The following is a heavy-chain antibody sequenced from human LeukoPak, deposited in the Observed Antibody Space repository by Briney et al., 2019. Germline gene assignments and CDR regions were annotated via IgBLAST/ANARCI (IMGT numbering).Heavy chain of an antibody. V-gene: IGHV3-7*01. CDR1: GFSFSRYW. CDR3: AKEGAYPKITYDS. Sequence: PGGSLRLSCAASGFSFSRYWMNWVRQAPGKGLEWVANIKGDGNVKNYVDSVKGRFSISRDNAMNSLYLQMDSLRAEDTAVYYCAKEGAYPKITYDSWGQGALVTV. CDR2: IKGDGNVK. D-gene: IGHD1-20*01. J-gene: IGHJ5*01.